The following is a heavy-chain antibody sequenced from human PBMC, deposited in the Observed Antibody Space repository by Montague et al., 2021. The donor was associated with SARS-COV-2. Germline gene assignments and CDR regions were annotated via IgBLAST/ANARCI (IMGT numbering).Heavy chain of an antibody. CDR2: LFYSVNT. J-gene: IGHJ3*02. D-gene: IGHD3-3*01. Sequence: SETLSLTCTVSGGSISSSDYYWGWIRQPPGKGLEWIGSLFYSVNTYYNPSLKSRVTISVDTSKNQSSLKLSSVTAADTAVYYCARTNYDFWRGHQQGGALDIWGQGTMVTVSS. CDR3: ARTNYDFWRGHQQGGALDI. CDR1: GGSISSSDYY. V-gene: IGHV4-39*01.